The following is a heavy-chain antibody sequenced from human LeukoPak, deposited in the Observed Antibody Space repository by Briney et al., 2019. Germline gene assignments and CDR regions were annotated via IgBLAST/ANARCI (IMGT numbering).Heavy chain of an antibody. CDR3: TRVGVESSTSWDLYNWSDP. V-gene: IGHV3-49*04. Sequence: GGSLRLSCAASGFTFSSYAMSWVRQAPGKGLEWVGFIRSKAYGGTTEYAASVKGRFTISRDDSKSIAYLQMNSLKTEDTAVYYCTRVGVESSTSWDLYNWSDPWGQGTLVTVSS. CDR1: GFTFSSYA. D-gene: IGHD2-2*01. CDR2: IRSKAYGGTT. J-gene: IGHJ5*02.